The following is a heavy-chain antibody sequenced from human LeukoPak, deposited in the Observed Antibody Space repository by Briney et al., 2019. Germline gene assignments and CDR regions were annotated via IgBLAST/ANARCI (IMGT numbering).Heavy chain of an antibody. V-gene: IGHV3-11*04. Sequence: PGGTLRLSCAATGFTFSDRYMSWLRQGPGKGMEWIAYISPNGDNIHYADSVRGRFTISRANAKNLLFLQVNSLRVEDTAVYYCARETGWLFDYWGQGTLVTVSP. CDR2: ISPNGDNI. CDR1: GFTFSDRY. CDR3: ARETGWLFDY. D-gene: IGHD5-12*01. J-gene: IGHJ4*02.